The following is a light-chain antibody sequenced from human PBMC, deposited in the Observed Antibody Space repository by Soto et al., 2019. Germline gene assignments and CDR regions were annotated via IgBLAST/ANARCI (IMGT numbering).Light chain of an antibody. CDR2: DVS. J-gene: IGLJ1*01. CDR3: NSYTSISTRD. CDR1: SSDVGGYNY. Sequence: QSALTQPASVSGSPGQSITISCTGTSSDVGGYNYVSWYQQHPGKAPKLMIYDVSNRPSGVSNRFSGSKSGNTASLTISGLQAEDEADYYCNSYTSISTRDFGTGTKVTVL. V-gene: IGLV2-14*03.